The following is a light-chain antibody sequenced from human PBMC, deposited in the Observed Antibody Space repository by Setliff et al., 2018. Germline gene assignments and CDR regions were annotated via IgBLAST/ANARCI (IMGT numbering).Light chain of an antibody. Sequence: QSALTQPASVSESPGQSITISCTGSSSDVGAYDYVSWYQHHPGRAPKFMIYDVSKRPSGVSNRFSGSKSGNTASLTISGLQAEDEADYYCFSYTSSSSDVVGSGTKGTV. CDR2: DVS. J-gene: IGLJ1*01. CDR1: SSDVGAYDY. V-gene: IGLV2-14*03. CDR3: FSYTSSSSDV.